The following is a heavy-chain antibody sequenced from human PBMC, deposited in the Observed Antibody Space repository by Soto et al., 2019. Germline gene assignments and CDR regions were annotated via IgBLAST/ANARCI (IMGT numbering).Heavy chain of an antibody. CDR2: IEGSGTIT. V-gene: IGHV3-23*01. J-gene: IGHJ5*01. D-gene: IGHD3-10*01. CDR3: VKNSGWFNS. Sequence: GGSLRLSCAASGFMFSTTDMSWVRQAPGKGLEWVTTIEGSGTITYYADSVRGRFTISRDNSKNTVYLQMDSLTADDTAVYYCVKNSGWFNSWGQGTPVTVSS. CDR1: GFMFSTTD.